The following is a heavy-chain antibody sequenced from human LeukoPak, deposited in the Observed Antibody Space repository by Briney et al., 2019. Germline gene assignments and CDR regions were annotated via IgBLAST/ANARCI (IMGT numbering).Heavy chain of an antibody. V-gene: IGHV4-59*08. CDR3: ARHSICFDP. J-gene: IGHJ5*02. CDR2: ISYSGST. Sequence: SETLSLTCTVSGGSISSYYWSWIRQPPGKGLEWIGYISYSGSTNYNPSLKSRVTISVDASKNQFSLKLPSVPAADTAVYYCARHSICFDPWGQGTLVTVSS. CDR1: GGSISSYY.